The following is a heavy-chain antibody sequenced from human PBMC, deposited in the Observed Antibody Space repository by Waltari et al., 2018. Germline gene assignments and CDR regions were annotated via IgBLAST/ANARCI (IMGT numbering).Heavy chain of an antibody. CDR2: INHSGST. Sequence: QVQLQQWGAGLLKPSETLSLTCAVYGGSFSGYYWSWIRQPPGKGLEWIGEINHSGSTNSNPSLKSRVTISVDTSKNQFSLKLSSVTAADTAVYYCASLRTIGGSPGYYYYYMDVWGKGTTVTVSS. CDR1: GGSFSGYY. J-gene: IGHJ6*03. D-gene: IGHD3-16*01. V-gene: IGHV4-34*01. CDR3: ASLRTIGGSPGYYYYYMDV.